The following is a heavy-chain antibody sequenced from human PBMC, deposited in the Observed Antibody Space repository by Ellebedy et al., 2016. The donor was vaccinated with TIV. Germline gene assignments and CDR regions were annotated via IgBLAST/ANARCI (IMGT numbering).Heavy chain of an antibody. V-gene: IGHV3-66*01. J-gene: IGHJ4*02. CDR1: GFSVSPHY. Sequence: PGGSLRLSCVASGFSVSPHYMSWVRQAPWHWLACFAASYSGGSTYYADFVKGRFTLSRDTSKNTLSFQMNNLRAEDTAVYYCAKGTFGRGRSGALDSWGQGTLVTVSS. CDR2: SYSGGST. D-gene: IGHD3/OR15-3a*01. CDR3: AKGTFGRGRSGALDS.